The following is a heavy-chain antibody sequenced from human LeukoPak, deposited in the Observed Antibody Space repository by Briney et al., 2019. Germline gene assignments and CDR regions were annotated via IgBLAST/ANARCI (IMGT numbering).Heavy chain of an antibody. V-gene: IGHV4-4*07. D-gene: IGHD2-2*01. CDR2: IYTSGST. J-gene: IGHJ6*03. Sequence: ASETLSLTCTVSGGSISSYYWSWIRQPAGRGLEWIGRIYTSGSTNYNPSLKSRVTMSVDTSKNQFSLKLSSVTAADTAVYYCARGGFVVVTGVYYCDMDVWGKGTTVTVSS. CDR1: GGSISSYY. CDR3: ARGGFVVVTGVYYCDMDV.